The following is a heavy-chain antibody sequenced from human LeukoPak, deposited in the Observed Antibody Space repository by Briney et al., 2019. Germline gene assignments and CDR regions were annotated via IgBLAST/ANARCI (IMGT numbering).Heavy chain of an antibody. Sequence: PGGSLRLSCAASGFTFSNAWMSWVRQAPGKGLEWVGRIKSKTDGGTTDYTAPVKGRFTISRDDSKNTLYLQMNSLKTVDTAVYYCTTGPFDYYGSASYLANGMDVWGQGTTVTVS. D-gene: IGHD3-10*01. CDR3: TTGPFDYYGSASYLANGMDV. CDR2: IKSKTDGGTT. J-gene: IGHJ6*02. V-gene: IGHV3-15*01. CDR1: GFTFSNAW.